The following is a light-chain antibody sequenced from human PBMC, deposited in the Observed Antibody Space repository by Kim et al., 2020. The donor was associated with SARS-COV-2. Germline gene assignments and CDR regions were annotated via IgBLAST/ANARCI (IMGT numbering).Light chain of an antibody. V-gene: IGKV1-8*01. CDR1: PGISTF. Sequence: AIQMTQSPSSFSASTGDRVTITCRASPGISTFLAWYQQKPGKAPELLIYSASALQGGVPSRFSASGSGTDFTLIISSLQSEDFATYYCQQYYAYPYTFGQGIKLEI. CDR2: SAS. CDR3: QQYYAYPYT. J-gene: IGKJ2*01.